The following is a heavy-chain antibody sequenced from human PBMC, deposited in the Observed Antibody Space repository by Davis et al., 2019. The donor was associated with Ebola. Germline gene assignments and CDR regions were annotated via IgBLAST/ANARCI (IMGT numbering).Heavy chain of an antibody. CDR2: IYTTGTT. CDR1: GTSSSTYY. Sequence: MPSETLSLTCTVSGTSSSTYYWSWIRQPAGKGLEWIGRIYTTGTTNHHPSLKSRVTMSVDTSKNQFSLKLSAVTAADTAVYYCAGEFKEWGQGTLVTVSS. V-gene: IGHV4-4*07. J-gene: IGHJ1*01. CDR3: AGEFKE.